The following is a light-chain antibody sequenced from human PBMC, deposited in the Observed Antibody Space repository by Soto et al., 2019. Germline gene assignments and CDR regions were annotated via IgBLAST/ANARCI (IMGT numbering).Light chain of an antibody. CDR1: SSDVGGYNY. V-gene: IGLV2-14*01. J-gene: IGLJ1*01. CDR3: SSYTSSSTLEGV. Sequence: QSVLTQPASVSRSPGQSITISCTGTSSDVGGYNYVSWYQQHPGKAPKLMIYEVSNRPSGVSNRFSGSKSGNTASLTISGLQAEDEADYYCSSYTSSSTLEGVFGTGTKLTVL. CDR2: EVS.